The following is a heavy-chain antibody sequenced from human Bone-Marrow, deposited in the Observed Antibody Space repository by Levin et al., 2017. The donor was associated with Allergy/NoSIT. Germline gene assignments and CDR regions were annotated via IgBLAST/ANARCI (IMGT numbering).Heavy chain of an antibody. CDR1: RGTFNTYS. D-gene: IGHD1-26*01. CDR2: IIPRFGTT. Sequence: SVKVSCKTSRGTFNTYSISWVRQAPGQGPEWMGGIIPRFGTTEYAQRFQDRVTVTADESTTTVYMDLRSLTVEDTGLYYCARGPPDTSGSYWSPIRSWGQGTLLTVS. CDR3: ARGPPDTSGSYWSPIRS. J-gene: IGHJ5*02. V-gene: IGHV1-69*13.